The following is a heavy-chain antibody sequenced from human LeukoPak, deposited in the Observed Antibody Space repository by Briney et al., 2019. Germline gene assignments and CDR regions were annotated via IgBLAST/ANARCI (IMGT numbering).Heavy chain of an antibody. V-gene: IGHV3-74*01. D-gene: IGHD6-19*01. Sequence: GRSLRLSCVASGFTFSKYWMLWVRQAPGKGLESVSRINTDGTVTTYAGSVKGRFTVSRDNADNTMFLQMNSVRDEDTAVYYCATKQWLAPPPDSWGQGTPVTVSS. CDR3: ATKQWLAPPPDS. CDR1: GFTFSKYW. J-gene: IGHJ4*02. CDR2: INTDGTVT.